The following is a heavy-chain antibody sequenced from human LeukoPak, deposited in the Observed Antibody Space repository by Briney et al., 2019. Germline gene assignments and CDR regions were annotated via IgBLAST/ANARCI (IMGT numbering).Heavy chain of an antibody. V-gene: IGHV4-4*07. J-gene: IGHJ4*02. CDR3: ARDQEAVAGTSDFDY. Sequence: PSETLSLTCTVSGGSISGSYWNWVRQPAEKGLEWIGRIYTSGSTNYNPSLKSRVTISLDTSKNQFSLKLSSVTAADTAVYYCARDQEAVAGTSDFDYWGQGTLVTVSS. CDR2: IYTSGST. D-gene: IGHD6-19*01. CDR1: GGSISGSY.